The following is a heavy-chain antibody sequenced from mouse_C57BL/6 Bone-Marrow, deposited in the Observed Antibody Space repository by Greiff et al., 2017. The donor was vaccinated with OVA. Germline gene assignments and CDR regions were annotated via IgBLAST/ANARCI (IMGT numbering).Heavy chain of an antibody. CDR1: GYTFTSYG. V-gene: IGHV1-81*01. J-gene: IGHJ2*01. CDR3: ASRLPY. D-gene: IGHD2-10*01. Sequence: QVQLKESGAELARPGASVKLSCKASGYTFTSYGISWVKQRTGQGLEWIGEIYPRSGNTYYNEKFKGKATLTADKSSSTAYMELRSLTSEDSAVYFCASRLPYWGQGTTLTVSS. CDR2: IYPRSGNT.